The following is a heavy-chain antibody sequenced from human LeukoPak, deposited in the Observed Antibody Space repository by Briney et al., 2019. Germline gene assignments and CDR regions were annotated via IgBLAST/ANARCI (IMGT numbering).Heavy chain of an antibody. CDR1: GFTFSNYG. Sequence: GGSLRLSCAASGFTFSNYGIHWVRQAPGEGLEWVAVISYDGNNKYYADSVKGRFTISRDNAKNSLYLQMNSLRAEDTAVYYCARVQGDVTGYYSYNYYYGMDVWGQGTTVTVSS. V-gene: IGHV3-30*03. CDR3: ARVQGDVTGYYSYNYYYGMDV. J-gene: IGHJ6*02. CDR2: ISYDGNNK. D-gene: IGHD3-9*01.